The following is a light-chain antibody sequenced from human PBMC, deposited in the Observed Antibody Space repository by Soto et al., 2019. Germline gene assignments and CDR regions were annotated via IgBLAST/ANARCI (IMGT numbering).Light chain of an antibody. J-gene: IGKJ1*01. Sequence: DIPMTQFPASLSASVGDRVTLSCRASQSISGYLNWYQHKPGKVPELLIYAASTLQTGVPSRFSGTGFGTEFTLSISSLQPEDFATYYCQQSFRARSFGQGTRVQL. CDR2: AAS. V-gene: IGKV1-39*01. CDR1: QSISGY. CDR3: QQSFRARS.